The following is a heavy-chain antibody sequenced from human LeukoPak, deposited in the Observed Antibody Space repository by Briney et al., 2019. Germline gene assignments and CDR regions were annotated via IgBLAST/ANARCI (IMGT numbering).Heavy chain of an antibody. CDR3: ARRGHYYDTSGYYYFDY. D-gene: IGHD3-22*01. J-gene: IGHJ4*02. CDR1: GGSISSYY. V-gene: IGHV4-39*01. CDR2: IYYRGST. Sequence: SETLSLTCTVSGGSISSYYWGWIRQPPGKGLEWIGSIYYRGSTNDNPSLKSRVTISVDTSKNQFSLKLTSVTAADTAVYYCARRGHYYDTSGYYYFDYWGQGTLVTVSS.